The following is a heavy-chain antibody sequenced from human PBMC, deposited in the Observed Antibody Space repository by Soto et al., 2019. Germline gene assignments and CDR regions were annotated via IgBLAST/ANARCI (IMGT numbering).Heavy chain of an antibody. D-gene: IGHD3-22*01. Sequence: GESLKLSCNTSGYRFSTYWIGWVRQMPGKGLEWMGIIYPGNSDTRYSPSFQGQVTLSANKSISTAYLQWSSLKASDTAMYYCARGDNSGFHDEWGHGTLVTLAS. J-gene: IGHJ1*01. CDR2: IYPGNSDT. CDR1: GYRFSTYW. V-gene: IGHV5-51*01. CDR3: ARGDNSGFHDE.